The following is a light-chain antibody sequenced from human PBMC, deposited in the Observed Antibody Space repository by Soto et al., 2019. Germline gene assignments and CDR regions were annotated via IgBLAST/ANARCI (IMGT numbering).Light chain of an antibody. CDR2: TIS. CDR3: QQHNRYPLT. V-gene: IGKV1-9*01. CDR1: QDTSSS. Sequence: DIQLTQSPSFLSASVGDRVTITCRASQDTSSSLAWYQQKPGKAPKLLIYTISTLQSGVPPRFRGSGSGTEFTLSISSLQPEDFATYYCQQHNRYPLTFVGGTKVES. J-gene: IGKJ4*01.